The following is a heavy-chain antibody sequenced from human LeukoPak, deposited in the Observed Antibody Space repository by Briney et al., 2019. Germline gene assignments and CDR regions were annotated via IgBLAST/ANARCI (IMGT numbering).Heavy chain of an antibody. J-gene: IGHJ4*02. CDR2: TYYRSKWYN. D-gene: IGHD6-19*01. CDR3: ARDSALAQAVMFDY. V-gene: IGHV6-1*01. Sequence: SQTLSLTCAISGDSVSSNSAAWNWIRQSPSRGLEWLGRTYYRSKWYNDYAVSVKSRITINPDTSKSQFSLQLNSVTPEDTAVYYCARDSALAQAVMFDYWGQGTLVTVSS. CDR1: GDSVSSNSAA.